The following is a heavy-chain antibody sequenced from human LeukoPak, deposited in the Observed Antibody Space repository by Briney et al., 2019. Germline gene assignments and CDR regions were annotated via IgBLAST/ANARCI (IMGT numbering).Heavy chain of an antibody. J-gene: IGHJ4*02. CDR2: IKEDGSEK. D-gene: IGHD6-13*01. Sequence: GGSLRLSCAASGFTFSTYSMNWVRQAPGQGLEWVASIKEDGSEKHYVDSVKGRFTISRDNGKNSLYLQMNSLRAEDTAVYYCARDSGWWRFDFWGQGTLVTVSS. V-gene: IGHV3-7*03. CDR3: ARDSGWWRFDF. CDR1: GFTFSTYS.